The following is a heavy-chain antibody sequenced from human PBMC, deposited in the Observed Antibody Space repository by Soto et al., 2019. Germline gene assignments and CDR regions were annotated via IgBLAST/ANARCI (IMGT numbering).Heavy chain of an antibody. J-gene: IGHJ4*02. V-gene: IGHV1-2*02. Sequence: QVQLVQSGAEVKKPGASVKVSCKASGYTFTGYYMHWVRQAPGQGLEWMGWINPNSGGTNYAQKFQGRVTMTRDTSISTAYMELSRLRSDDTTVYYCARVDYYDSSGSLLGYWGQGTLVTVSS. CDR3: ARVDYYDSSGSLLGY. D-gene: IGHD3-22*01. CDR1: GYTFTGYY. CDR2: INPNSGGT.